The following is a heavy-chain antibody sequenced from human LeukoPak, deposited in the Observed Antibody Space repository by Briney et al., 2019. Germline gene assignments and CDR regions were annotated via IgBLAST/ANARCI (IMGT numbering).Heavy chain of an antibody. CDR1: GFTFSSYG. Sequence: AGRSLRLSCAASGFTFSSYGMHWVRQAPGKGLEWVAVIWYDGSNRYYADSVKGRFTISRDNSKNTLYLQMNSLRAEDTAVYYCARDSGGGFGELLLEYWGQGTLVTVSS. CDR3: ARDSGGGFGELLLEY. CDR2: IWYDGSNR. D-gene: IGHD3-10*01. J-gene: IGHJ4*02. V-gene: IGHV3-33*01.